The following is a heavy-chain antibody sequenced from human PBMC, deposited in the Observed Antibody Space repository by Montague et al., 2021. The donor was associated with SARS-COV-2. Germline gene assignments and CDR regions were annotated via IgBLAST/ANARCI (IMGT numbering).Heavy chain of an antibody. D-gene: IGHD3-10*01. V-gene: IGHV4-31*03. Sequence: TLSLTCTVSGGSISSGGYYWSWIRQHPGKGLEWIGYIYYSGSTYYDPSLKSRVTISVDTSKNQFSLKLSSVTAADTAVYYCARGAWFGELHDAFDIWGQGTMVTVSS. CDR2: IYYSGST. CDR1: GGSISSGGYY. J-gene: IGHJ3*02. CDR3: ARGAWFGELHDAFDI.